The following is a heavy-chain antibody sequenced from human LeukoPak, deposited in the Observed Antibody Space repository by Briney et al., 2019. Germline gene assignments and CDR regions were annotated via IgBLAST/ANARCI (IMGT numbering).Heavy chain of an antibody. CDR2: IWYDGSNK. CDR3: ARDGTSGSYLAGAFDI. V-gene: IGHV3-33*08. CDR1: GFTFSSYS. D-gene: IGHD1-26*01. Sequence: PGGSLRLSCAASGFTFSSYSMNWVRQAPGKGLEWVAVIWYDGSNKYYADSVKGRFTISRDNSKNTLYLQMNSLRAEDTAVYYCARDGTSGSYLAGAFDIWGQGTMVTVSS. J-gene: IGHJ3*02.